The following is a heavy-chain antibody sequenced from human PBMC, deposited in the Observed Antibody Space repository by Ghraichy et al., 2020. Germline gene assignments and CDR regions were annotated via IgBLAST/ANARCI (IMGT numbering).Heavy chain of an antibody. D-gene: IGHD6-19*01. CDR2: IRSKANIYAT. Sequence: GGSLRLSCAASGFTFSASALHWVRQASGQGLEWVGRIRSKANIYATAYAASVKGRFTMSRDDSRNTAYLQMNSLKTEDTAVYYCTRHIDGHIDSSGWLFDSWGQGTLVTVSS. CDR3: TRHIDGHIDSSGWLFDS. J-gene: IGHJ4*02. V-gene: IGHV3-73*01. CDR1: GFTFSASA.